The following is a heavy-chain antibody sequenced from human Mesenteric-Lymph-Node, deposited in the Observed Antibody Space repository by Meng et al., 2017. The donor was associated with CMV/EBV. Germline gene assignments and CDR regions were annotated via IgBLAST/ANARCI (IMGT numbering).Heavy chain of an antibody. CDR1: GFTFSSYA. J-gene: IGHJ4*02. D-gene: IGHD6-25*01. V-gene: IGHV3-23*01. Sequence: GESLKISCAASGFTFSSYAMSWVRQAPGKGLEWVSAISGSGGSTYYADSVKGRFTISRDNSKNTLYLQMNSLRPEDTAVYYCANDWRRAFENWGQGTLVTVSS. CDR2: ISGSGGST. CDR3: ANDWRRAFEN.